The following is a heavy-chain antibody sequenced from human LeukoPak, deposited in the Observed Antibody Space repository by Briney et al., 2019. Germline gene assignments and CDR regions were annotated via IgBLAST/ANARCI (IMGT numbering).Heavy chain of an antibody. D-gene: IGHD3-22*01. V-gene: IGHV3-9*01. CDR1: GFTFSGYP. J-gene: IGHJ4*02. Sequence: PGGSLRLSCAASGFTFSGYPMSWVRQAPGKGLEWVSGISWNSGSIGYADSVKGRFTISRDNAKNSLYLQMNSLRAEDTALYYCAKGDYYDSSGPNDYWGQGTLVTVSS. CDR3: AKGDYYDSSGPNDY. CDR2: ISWNSGSI.